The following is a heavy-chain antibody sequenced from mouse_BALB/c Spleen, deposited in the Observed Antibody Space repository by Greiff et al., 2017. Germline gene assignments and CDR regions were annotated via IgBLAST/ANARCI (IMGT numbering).Heavy chain of an antibody. D-gene: IGHD2-3*01. V-gene: IGHV2-9*02. CDR2: IWAGGST. CDR3: ARDRAYDGSPLIY. Sequence: VQLVESGPGLVAPSQSLSITCTVSGFSLTSYGVHWVRQPPGKGLEWLGVIWAGGSTNYNSALMSRLSISKDNSKSQVFLKMNSLQTDDTAMYYCARDRAYDGSPLIYWGQGTLVTVSA. J-gene: IGHJ3*01. CDR1: GFSLTSYG.